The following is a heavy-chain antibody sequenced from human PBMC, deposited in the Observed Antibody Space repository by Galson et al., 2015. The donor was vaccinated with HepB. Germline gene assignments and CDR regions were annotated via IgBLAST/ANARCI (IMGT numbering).Heavy chain of an antibody. CDR2: ISGSGGST. CDR3: AKDPGQWLIFRSDY. V-gene: IGHV3-23*01. Sequence: SLRLSCAASGFTFSSYAMSWVRQAPGKGLEWVSAISGSGGSTYYADSVKGRFTISRDNSKNTLYLQMNSLRAEDTAVYYCAKDPGQWLIFRSDYWGQGTLVTVSS. D-gene: IGHD6-19*01. J-gene: IGHJ4*02. CDR1: GFTFSSYA.